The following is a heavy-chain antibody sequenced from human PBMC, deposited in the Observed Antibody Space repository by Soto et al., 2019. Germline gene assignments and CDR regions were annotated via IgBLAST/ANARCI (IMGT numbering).Heavy chain of an antibody. CDR2: ISGSGGST. V-gene: IGHV3-23*01. Sequence: EVQLLESGGGLVQPGGAQRLSCTASGFTFSSYALSWFRQAPGKGLEWVSGISGSGGSTYYADSVKGRVTIYRDNSKNTLYLQMSSLRAEDTAVYYCAKESLKTPVTGPVDCWGQGTVVTVSS. J-gene: IGHJ4*02. CDR1: GFTFSSYA. D-gene: IGHD6-19*01. CDR3: AKESLKTPVTGPVDC.